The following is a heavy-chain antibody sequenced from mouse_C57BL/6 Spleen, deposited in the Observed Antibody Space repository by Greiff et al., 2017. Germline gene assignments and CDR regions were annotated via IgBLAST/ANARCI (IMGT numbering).Heavy chain of an antibody. Sequence: EVKLVESGGGLVQPGGSMKLSCAASGFTFSDAWMDWVRQSPEKGLEWVAEIRNKANNHATYYAESVKGRFTISRDDSKSSVYLQMNSLRAEDTGIYYCTRRGPIYYEAWFAYWGQGTLVTVSA. J-gene: IGHJ3*01. V-gene: IGHV6-6*01. D-gene: IGHD2-4*01. CDR1: GFTFSDAW. CDR3: TRRGPIYYEAWFAY. CDR2: IRNKANNHAT.